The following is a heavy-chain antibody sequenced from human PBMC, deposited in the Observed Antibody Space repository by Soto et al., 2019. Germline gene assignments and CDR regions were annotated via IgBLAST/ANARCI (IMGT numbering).Heavy chain of an antibody. D-gene: IGHD3-22*01. CDR2: IYYSGGT. Sequence: SETLSLTCTVSGGSISSYYWSWIRQTPGKGLEWSGYIYYSGGTNYNPSLKSRVTISVDTSKNQFSLKLSSLTAADTAVYYCARVFRDSSGYYRLGAFDIWGQGTMVTVS. V-gene: IGHV4-59*01. J-gene: IGHJ3*02. CDR3: ARVFRDSSGYYRLGAFDI. CDR1: GGSISSYY.